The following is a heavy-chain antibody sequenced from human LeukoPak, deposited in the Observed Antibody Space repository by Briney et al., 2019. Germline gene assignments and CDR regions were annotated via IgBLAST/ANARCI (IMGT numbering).Heavy chain of an antibody. D-gene: IGHD3-10*01. CDR2: MNPNSGNT. CDR1: GYTFISYD. CDR3: ARQDITMLRGVTSDYYYYYYMDV. J-gene: IGHJ6*03. V-gene: IGHV1-8*01. Sequence: ASVKVSCKASGYTFISYDIYWVRQAPGQGLEWMGWMNPNSGNTGYAQKFQGRVTMTRNTSISTAYMELSNLRSEDTAVYYCARQDITMLRGVTSDYYYYYYMDVWGKGTTVTVSS.